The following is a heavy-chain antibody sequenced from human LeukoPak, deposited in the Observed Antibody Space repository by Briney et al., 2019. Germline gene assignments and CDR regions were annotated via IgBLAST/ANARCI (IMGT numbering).Heavy chain of an antibody. CDR3: ARDPLTSTWSPYYFTLDV. J-gene: IGHJ6*02. CDR1: GYSFTSYA. V-gene: IGHV1-18*01. Sequence: VASVKVSCTASGYSFTSYAYNWVRQAPGQGLEWMGWISAYDGGTKYAHDLQGRVTMTTDTSTRTAYMELTRLTSDDTAVYYCARDPLTSTWSPYYFTLDVWGQGTTVSVSS. D-gene: IGHD6-13*01. CDR2: ISAYDGGT.